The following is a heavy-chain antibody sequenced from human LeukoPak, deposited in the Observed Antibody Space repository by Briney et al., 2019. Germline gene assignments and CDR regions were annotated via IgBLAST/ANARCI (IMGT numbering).Heavy chain of an antibody. V-gene: IGHV3-23*01. D-gene: IGHD5-24*01. Sequence: GGSLRLSCAASGFTFTNYAMSWVRQPPGKGLEWVSAISGSGGSSYYADSVKGRFTVSRDNSKNTLYLQMNSLRDEDTAVYYCAKDIDDYNVLPPLFKYWGQGTLVTVSS. CDR1: GFTFTNYA. CDR2: ISGSGGSS. J-gene: IGHJ1*01. CDR3: AKDIDDYNVLPPLFKY.